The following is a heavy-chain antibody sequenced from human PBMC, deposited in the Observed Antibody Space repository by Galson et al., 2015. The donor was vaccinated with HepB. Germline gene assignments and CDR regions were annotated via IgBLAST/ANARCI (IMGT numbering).Heavy chain of an antibody. Sequence: LRLSCAASGFTFSNYGMHWVRQAPGKGLEWVAVISYDGSNKYYVDSVKGRFTISRDNSKNTLYLQMNSLRAEDTALYYCAKDPYLYSALAGTMAGFDYWGQGTLVTVSS. V-gene: IGHV3-30*18. CDR1: GFTFSNYG. D-gene: IGHD6-19*01. CDR2: ISYDGSNK. J-gene: IGHJ4*02. CDR3: AKDPYLYSALAGTMAGFDY.